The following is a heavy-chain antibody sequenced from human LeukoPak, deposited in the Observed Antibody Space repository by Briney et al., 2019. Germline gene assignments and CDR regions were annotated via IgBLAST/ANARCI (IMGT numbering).Heavy chain of an antibody. CDR2: IIPILGIA. Sequence: GASVKVSCKASGGTFSGYAISWVRQAPGQGLEWMGRIIPILGIANYAQKFQGRVTVTADKSTSTAYMELRSLRSDDTAVYYCARSVPHWFDPWGQGTLVTVSS. D-gene: IGHD2-2*01. CDR1: GGTFSGYA. CDR3: ARSVPHWFDP. J-gene: IGHJ5*02. V-gene: IGHV1-69*04.